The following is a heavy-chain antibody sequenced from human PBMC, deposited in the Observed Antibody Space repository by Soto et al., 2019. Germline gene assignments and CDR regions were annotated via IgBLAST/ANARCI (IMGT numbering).Heavy chain of an antibody. CDR2: IISIFGTA. CDR1: GGTFSSYG. D-gene: IGHD5-12*01. Sequence: QVQLVQSGAEVKKPGSSVKVSCKASGGTFSSYGISWVRQAPGQGLEWMGGIISIFGTANYAQKFQGRVTITADESTSTAYMELSSLRCEDTAVYYCARDGGGYGAADYWGQGPLVTVSS. V-gene: IGHV1-69*01. CDR3: ARDGGGYGAADY. J-gene: IGHJ4*02.